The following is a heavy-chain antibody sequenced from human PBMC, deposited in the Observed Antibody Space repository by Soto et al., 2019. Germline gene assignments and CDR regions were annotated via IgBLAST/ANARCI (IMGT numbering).Heavy chain of an antibody. D-gene: IGHD6-6*01. CDR1: GFTFSSYE. Sequence: GGSLRLSCAASGFTFSSYEMNWVRQAPGRGLEWVSYISSSSSTIYYAESVKGRFTISRDNAKNSLYLQMNSLRAEDTAVYYCARAPAYSSSYYFDYWGPGTLVTVSP. CDR3: ARAPAYSSSYYFDY. CDR2: ISSSSSTI. V-gene: IGHV3-48*03. J-gene: IGHJ4*02.